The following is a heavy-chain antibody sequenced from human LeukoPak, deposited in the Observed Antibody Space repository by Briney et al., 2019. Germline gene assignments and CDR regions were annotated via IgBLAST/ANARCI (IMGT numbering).Heavy chain of an antibody. Sequence: GGSLKISCKGSGFSFTSYWIGWVRQMPGKGLEWMGIIYPDDSDTRYSPSFQGQVTISADKSISTAFLQWSSLKASDTAMYYCAVGGSSGYYYFDYWGQGTLVTVSS. CDR3: AVGGSSGYYYFDY. CDR2: IYPDDSDT. J-gene: IGHJ4*02. D-gene: IGHD6-19*01. CDR1: GFSFTSYW. V-gene: IGHV5-51*01.